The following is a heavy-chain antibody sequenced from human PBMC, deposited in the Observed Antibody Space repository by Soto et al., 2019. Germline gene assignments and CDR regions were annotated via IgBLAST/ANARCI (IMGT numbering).Heavy chain of an antibody. D-gene: IGHD3-22*01. J-gene: IGHJ5*02. Sequence: SETLSLTCTVSGGSISSYYWNWIRQPPGKGLEWIGYIQYSGNTNYNPSLKSRVAISVDTSQNQFSLKLNSVTAAGTAVYYCAREAGGGFYQRNGNWFDPWGQGAMVTVSS. V-gene: IGHV4-59*01. CDR1: GGSISSYY. CDR3: AREAGGGFYQRNGNWFDP. CDR2: IQYSGNT.